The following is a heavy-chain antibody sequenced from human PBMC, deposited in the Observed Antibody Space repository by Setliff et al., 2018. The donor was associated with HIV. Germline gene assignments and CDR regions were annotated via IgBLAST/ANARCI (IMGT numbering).Heavy chain of an antibody. D-gene: IGHD2-2*01. J-gene: IGHJ4*02. V-gene: IGHV4-31*03. CDR1: GGSISSGGYY. CDR3: ARISELGVTLNQPYFDS. Sequence: PSETLSLTCTVSGGSISSGGYYWSWIRQHPGKGLEWIGYVYYSGITYYNPSLKSRVTMSVDTSKNQFSLNLSSVTAADTALYYCARISELGVTLNQPYFDSWGQGTLVTVSS. CDR2: VYYSGIT.